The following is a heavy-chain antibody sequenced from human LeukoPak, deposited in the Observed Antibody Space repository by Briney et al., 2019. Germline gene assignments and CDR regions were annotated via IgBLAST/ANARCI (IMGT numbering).Heavy chain of an antibody. J-gene: IGHJ3*02. V-gene: IGHV1-69*01. D-gene: IGHD6-19*01. CDR3: AREWYSSGWYGGHDAFDI. Sequence: GASVKVSCKASGGTFSSYAISWVRQAPGQGLEWMGGIIPIFGTANYAQKFQGRVTITADESTSTACMELSSLRSEDTAVYYCAREWYSSGWYGGHDAFDIWGQGTMVTVSS. CDR1: GGTFSSYA. CDR2: IIPIFGTA.